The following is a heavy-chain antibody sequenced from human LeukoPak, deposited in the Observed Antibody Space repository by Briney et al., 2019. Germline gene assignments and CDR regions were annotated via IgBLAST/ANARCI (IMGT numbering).Heavy chain of an antibody. CDR2: INQDESEK. CDR3: ARVRVSSYYGMDI. V-gene: IGHV3-7*05. Sequence: PTGGSLRLSCAASGFTFSSYAMSWVRQAPGKGLEWVANINQDESEKYYVDSVKGRFTISRDNAKNSLYLQMNSLRAEDTAVYYCARVRVSSYYGMDIWGQGATVTVSS. D-gene: IGHD2/OR15-2a*01. J-gene: IGHJ6*02. CDR1: GFTFSSYA.